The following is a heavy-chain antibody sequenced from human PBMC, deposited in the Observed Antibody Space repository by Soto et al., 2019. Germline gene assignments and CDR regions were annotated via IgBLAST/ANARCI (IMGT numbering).Heavy chain of an antibody. V-gene: IGHV1-8*01. Sequence: QVQLVQSGAEVKKPGASVKVSCEASGYTFTSYDINWVRQATGQGLEWMGWMNPNSGNTGYAQRCQSRGARTRNTSRSKGYMELSSVRSDDTAVYYCATSTNDYGDRHLGQGTLVTVSS. CDR3: ATSTNDYGDRH. D-gene: IGHD4-17*01. J-gene: IGHJ4*02. CDR2: MNPNSGNT. CDR1: GYTFTSYD.